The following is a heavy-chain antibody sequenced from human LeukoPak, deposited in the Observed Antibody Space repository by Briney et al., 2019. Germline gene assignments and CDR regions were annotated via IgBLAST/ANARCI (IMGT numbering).Heavy chain of an antibody. CDR1: GFTFRSYS. D-gene: IGHD5-12*01. J-gene: IGHJ4*02. CDR3: ARVSSGYDQTTDFDH. CDR2: ISSSSSYI. Sequence: GGSLRLSCAASGFTFRSYSMNWVRQAPGKGLEWVSSISSSSSYIYYADSVKGRFTISRDNAKNSLYLQMNSLRAEDTAVYYCARVSSGYDQTTDFDHWGQGTLVTVSS. V-gene: IGHV3-21*01.